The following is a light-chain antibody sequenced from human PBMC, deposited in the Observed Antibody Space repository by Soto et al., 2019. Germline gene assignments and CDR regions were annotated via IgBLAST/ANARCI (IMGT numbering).Light chain of an antibody. J-gene: IGLJ2*01. Sequence: QSALTQPASGSGSPGQSITISCTGTSTDIGAYNFVSWYQQHPGKAPQLMLYDVNIRPSGVSNRFSGPKSGNTASLTISGLQAEDEADYYCTSWTTSTTMIFGGGTKLTVL. CDR2: DVN. CDR1: STDIGAYNF. CDR3: TSWTTSTTMI. V-gene: IGLV2-14*03.